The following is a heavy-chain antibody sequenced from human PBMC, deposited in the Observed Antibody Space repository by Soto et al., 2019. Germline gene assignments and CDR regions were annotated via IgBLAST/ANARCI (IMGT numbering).Heavy chain of an antibody. CDR3: ARATRSAPYPRPDHYCIDI. J-gene: IGHJ6*03. CDR1: GGALSGYH. V-gene: IGHV4-34*01. D-gene: IGHD2-15*01. CDR2: INHSGST. Sequence: TETLSLTCAAYGGALSGYHWSWMRQPSGKGLEWIGGINHSGSTNYNPCLKSRVTISVDRAKSQFSLKLSSVTAADTAVYYCARATRSAPYPRPDHYCIDICGKGSTVTVSS.